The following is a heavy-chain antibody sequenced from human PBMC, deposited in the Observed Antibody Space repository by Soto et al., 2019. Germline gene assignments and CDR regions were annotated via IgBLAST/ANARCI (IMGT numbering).Heavy chain of an antibody. Sequence: SETLSLTRTVSGGSISSSSYYWGWIRQPPGKGLEWIGSIYYSGSTYYNPSLKSRVTISVDTSKNQFSLKLSSVTAADTAVYYCARDVAWGQQLPDYYYGMDVWGQGTTVTVSS. CDR2: IYYSGST. D-gene: IGHD6-13*01. CDR1: GGSISSSSYY. CDR3: ARDVAWGQQLPDYYYGMDV. V-gene: IGHV4-39*07. J-gene: IGHJ6*02.